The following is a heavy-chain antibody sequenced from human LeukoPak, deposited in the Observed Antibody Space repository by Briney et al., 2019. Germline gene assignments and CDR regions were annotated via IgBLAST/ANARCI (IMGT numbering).Heavy chain of an antibody. CDR2: ISAYNGNT. CDR1: GYTFTGYY. J-gene: IGHJ6*02. CDR3: ARLYGDYYYGMDV. V-gene: IGHV1-18*04. D-gene: IGHD4-17*01. Sequence: ASVKVSCKASGYTFTGYYMHWVRQAPGQGLEWMGWISAYNGNTNYAQKLQGRVTMTTDTSTSTAYIELRSLRSDDTAVYYCARLYGDYYYGMDVWGQGTTVTVSS.